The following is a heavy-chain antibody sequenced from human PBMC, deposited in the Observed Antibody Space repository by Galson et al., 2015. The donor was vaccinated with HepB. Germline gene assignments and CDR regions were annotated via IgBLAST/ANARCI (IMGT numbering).Heavy chain of an antibody. CDR2: INIDGSFT. D-gene: IGHD3-22*01. CDR3: VREIVVTGERYFDY. V-gene: IGHV3-74*03. CDR1: GFTFTDYW. J-gene: IGHJ4*02. Sequence: SLRLSCAVSGFTFTDYWMHWVRHGPGMGLVWVSRINIDGSFTTNADSVKGRFTIARNNAKKTLSLQMNSLRAEDTGIYYCVREIVVTGERYFDYWGQGTPVTVSS.